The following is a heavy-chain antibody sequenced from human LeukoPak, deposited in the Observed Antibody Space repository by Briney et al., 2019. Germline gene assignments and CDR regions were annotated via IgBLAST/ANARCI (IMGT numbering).Heavy chain of an antibody. CDR2: INPSGGST. D-gene: IGHD3-22*01. J-gene: IGHJ4*02. CDR3: ARGDYSYYYDSSGYPDY. Sequence: ASVKVSCKASGYTFTSYYMHWVRQAPGQGLEWMGIINPSGGSTSYAQKFQGRVTVTRDTSTSTVYMELSSLRSEDTAVYYCARGDYSYYYDSSGYPDYWGQGTLVTVSS. CDR1: GYTFTSYY. V-gene: IGHV1-46*01.